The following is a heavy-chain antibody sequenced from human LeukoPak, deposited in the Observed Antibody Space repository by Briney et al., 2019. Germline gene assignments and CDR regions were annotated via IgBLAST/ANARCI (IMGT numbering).Heavy chain of an antibody. CDR3: ARTADYGDGRDAFDI. V-gene: IGHV3-21*01. CDR1: GFTFSSYS. J-gene: IGHJ3*02. D-gene: IGHD4-17*01. CDR2: ISSSSSYI. Sequence: KPGGSLRLSCAASGFTFSSYSMNWVRQAPGKGLEWVSSISSSSSYIYYADSVKGRFTISRDNAKNSLYLQMNSLRAEDTAVYYCARTADYGDGRDAFDIWGQGTMVTVSS.